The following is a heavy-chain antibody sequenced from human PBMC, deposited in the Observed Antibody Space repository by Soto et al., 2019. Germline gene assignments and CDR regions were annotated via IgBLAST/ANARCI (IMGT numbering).Heavy chain of an antibody. J-gene: IGHJ6*02. CDR3: ARGPWGVSYYYYYGMDV. Sequence: PSETLSLTCAVYGGSFSGYYWSWIRQPPGKGLEWIGEINHSGSTNYNPSLKSRVTISVDTSKNQFSLKLSSVTAADTAVYYCARGPWGVSYYYYYGMDVWGQGTTVTVSS. CDR2: INHSGST. CDR1: GGSFSGYY. D-gene: IGHD3-10*01. V-gene: IGHV4-34*01.